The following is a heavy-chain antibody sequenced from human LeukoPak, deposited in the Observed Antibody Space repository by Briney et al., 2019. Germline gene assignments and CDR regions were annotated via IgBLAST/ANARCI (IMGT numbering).Heavy chain of an antibody. CDR1: GGSFSGYY. CDR3: ARASYYDILTGPYYFDY. J-gene: IGHJ4*02. D-gene: IGHD3-9*01. Sequence: SETLSLTCAVYGGSFSGYYWSWIRQPPGKGLEWIGEINHSGSTNYNPSLKSRVTISVDTSKNQFSLKLSSVTAADTAVYYCARASYYDILTGPYYFDYWGQGTLVTVSS. CDR2: INHSGST. V-gene: IGHV4-34*01.